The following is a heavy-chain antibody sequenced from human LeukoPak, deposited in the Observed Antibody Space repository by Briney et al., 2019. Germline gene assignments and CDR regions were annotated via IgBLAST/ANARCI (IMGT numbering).Heavy chain of an antibody. J-gene: IGHJ3*02. CDR1: GFTFTSHW. Sequence: GGSLRLSCAASGFTFTSHWMTWVRQAPGKGLEWVVNINRDGSDKYYVDSVKGRFTISRDNAKNSLYLQMNSLRAEDTAVYFCARESRAAERNDAFDIWAKGQWSPSPQ. D-gene: IGHD6-13*01. V-gene: IGHV3-7*01. CDR2: INRDGSDK. CDR3: ARESRAAERNDAFDI.